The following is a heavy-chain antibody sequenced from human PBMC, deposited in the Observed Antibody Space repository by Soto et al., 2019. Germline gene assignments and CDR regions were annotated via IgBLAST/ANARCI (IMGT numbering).Heavy chain of an antibody. V-gene: IGHV4-39*01. Sequence: QLQLQESGPGLVKPSETLSLTCTVSGGSISSSSHSWGWIRQPPGKGLGWFASISYSGNTYHNPSLRGRGTISVDTSKNHFSLKLSSVTAADTAVYYCARHQSGSCYDAFDIWGQGTMVTVSS. CDR1: GGSISSSSHS. CDR2: ISYSGNT. CDR3: ARHQSGSCYDAFDI. D-gene: IGHD2-15*01. J-gene: IGHJ3*02.